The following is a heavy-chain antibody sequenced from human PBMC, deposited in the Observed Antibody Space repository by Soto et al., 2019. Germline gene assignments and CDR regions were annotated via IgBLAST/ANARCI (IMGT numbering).Heavy chain of an antibody. CDR2: LIPMFGTT. Sequence: QVQLVQSGAEVKTPGSSVNVSCEASGGTFSSYSINWVRQATGQGLEWMGRLIPMFGTTDYAQRFQGRVTFTADESTNTASMEVTDLTSEHTAVYYCARAAVLTFTRFYDVDVRGQGTTVTVSS. J-gene: IGHJ6*02. V-gene: IGHV1-69*18. D-gene: IGHD6-13*01. CDR1: GGTFSSYS. CDR3: ARAAVLTFTRFYDVDV.